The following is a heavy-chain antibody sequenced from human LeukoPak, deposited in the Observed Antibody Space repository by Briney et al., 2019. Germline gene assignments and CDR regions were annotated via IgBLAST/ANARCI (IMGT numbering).Heavy chain of an antibody. V-gene: IGHV3-48*01. D-gene: IGHD3-10*01. J-gene: IGHJ4*02. CDR2: ISSSSNII. Sequence: PGRSLRLSCAASGFTFSNYNMNWVSQPPRNVLQWVSYISSSSNIIYYADSVKGRFTISKDNAKNSLFLQMNRLRAQDTAVYYCARDFAREFTIDYWGQGTLVTVSS. CDR3: ARDFAREFTIDY. CDR1: GFTFSNYN.